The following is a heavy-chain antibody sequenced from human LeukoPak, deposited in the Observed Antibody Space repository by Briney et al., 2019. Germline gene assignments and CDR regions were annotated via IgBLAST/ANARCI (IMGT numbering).Heavy chain of an antibody. CDR1: GYTFTDYN. CDR2: IYPGDSDA. V-gene: IGHV5-51*01. D-gene: IGHD6-19*01. CDR3: ARPSCGWTGRLGL. J-gene: IGHJ4*02. Sequence: GESLKISCKGSGYTFTDYNIGWVRQMPGKGLEWMGIIYPGDSDARYSPSFQGQVTISADKSTSTTYLQWRSLKASDTAMYYCARPSCGWTGRLGLWGQGTLVTVSS.